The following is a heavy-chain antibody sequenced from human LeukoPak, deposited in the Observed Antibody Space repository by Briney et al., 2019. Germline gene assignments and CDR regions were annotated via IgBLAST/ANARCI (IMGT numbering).Heavy chain of an antibody. V-gene: IGHV3-30*18. CDR2: ISYDGSNK. Sequence: PGGSLRLSCAASGFTFSSYGMHWVRQAPGKGLEWVAVISYDGSNKYYADSVKGRFTISRDNSKNTLYLQMSSLRAEDTAVYYCAKDTGYYYDSKDWFDPWGQGTLVTVSS. J-gene: IGHJ5*02. D-gene: IGHD3-22*01. CDR1: GFTFSSYG. CDR3: AKDTGYYYDSKDWFDP.